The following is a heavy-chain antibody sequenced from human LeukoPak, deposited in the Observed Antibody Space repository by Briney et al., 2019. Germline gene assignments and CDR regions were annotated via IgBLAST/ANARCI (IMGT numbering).Heavy chain of an antibody. J-gene: IGHJ3*02. V-gene: IGHV4-61*02. D-gene: IGHD2-15*01. CDR3: ARGIGI. CDR2: IYTSGST. Sequence: SETLSLTCTVSGGSISSGSYYWSWIRQPAGKGLEWIGRIYTSGSTNYNPSLKSRVTISVDTSKNQFSLKLSSVTAADTAVYYCARGIGIWGQGTMVTVSS. CDR1: GGSISSGSYY.